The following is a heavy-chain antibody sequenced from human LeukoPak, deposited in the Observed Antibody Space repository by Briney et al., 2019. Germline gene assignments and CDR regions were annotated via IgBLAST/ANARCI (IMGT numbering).Heavy chain of an antibody. CDR1: GGSISSYY. V-gene: IGHV4-59*01. CDR2: IYYSGST. CDR3: ARDNSSDSISPFFDY. D-gene: IGHD3-22*01. Sequence: PSETLSLTCTVSGGSISSYYWSWIRQPPGKGLEWIGYIYYSGSTNYSPSLKSRVTISVDTSKNQFSLKLSSVTAADTAVYYCARDNSSDSISPFFDYWGQGTLVTVSS. J-gene: IGHJ4*02.